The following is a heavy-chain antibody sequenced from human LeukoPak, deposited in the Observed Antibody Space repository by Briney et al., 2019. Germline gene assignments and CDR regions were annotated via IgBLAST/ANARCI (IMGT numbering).Heavy chain of an antibody. CDR2: IRYDGSNK. J-gene: IGHJ4*02. D-gene: IGHD4-17*01. CDR1: GFTFSSYG. CDR3: AKKGYDYGDYAFDY. V-gene: IGHV3-30*02. Sequence: GGSLRLSCAASGFTFSSYGMHWVRQAPGKGLEWVAFIRYDGSNKYYADSVKGRLTISRDNSKNTLYLQMNSLKTEDTAVYYCAKKGYDYGDYAFDYWGQGTLVTVSS.